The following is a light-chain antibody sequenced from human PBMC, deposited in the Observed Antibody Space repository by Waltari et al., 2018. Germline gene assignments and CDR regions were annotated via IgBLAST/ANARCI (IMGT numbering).Light chain of an antibody. CDR2: DAS. V-gene: IGKV3-11*01. Sequence: EIVLTQSPATLSLSPGERATLSCRASQSVSSYLAWYQQRPGQAPRLLIYDASSGAAVIPARFSGSGSGTDFTLTISSLEPEDFAVYYCQQRSNWPITFGQGTRLEIK. CDR1: QSVSSY. J-gene: IGKJ5*01. CDR3: QQRSNWPIT.